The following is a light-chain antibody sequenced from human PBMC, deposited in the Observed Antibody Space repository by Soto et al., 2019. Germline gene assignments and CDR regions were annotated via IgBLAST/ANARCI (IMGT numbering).Light chain of an antibody. Sequence: QSALTQPASVSGSPGQSITISCTGTSSDVGDYNYVSWYQQYPGKAPKLMIYEVSNRPSGVANRFSGSKSGNTASLTISGLQADDEADYYCSSYRSSNTVVFGGGTKLTVL. CDR1: SSDVGDYNY. CDR2: EVS. J-gene: IGLJ2*01. CDR3: SSYRSSNTVV. V-gene: IGLV2-14*03.